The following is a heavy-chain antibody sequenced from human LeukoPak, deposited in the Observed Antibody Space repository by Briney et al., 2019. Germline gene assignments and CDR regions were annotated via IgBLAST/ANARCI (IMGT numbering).Heavy chain of an antibody. J-gene: IGHJ4*02. CDR3: ANDLGWIQLNLG. CDR2: FDPEDGET. V-gene: IGHV1-24*01. Sequence: ASVKVSCKASGYTFTGYYMHWVRQAPGKGLEWMGGFDPEDGETIYAQKFQGRVTMTEDTSTDTAYMELSSLRSEDTAIYYCANDLGWIQLNLGRGQGTLVTVSS. D-gene: IGHD5-24*01. CDR1: GYTFTGYY.